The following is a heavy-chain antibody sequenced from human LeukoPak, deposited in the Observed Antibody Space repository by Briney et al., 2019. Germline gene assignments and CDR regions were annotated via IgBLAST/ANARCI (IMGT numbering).Heavy chain of an antibody. J-gene: IGHJ4*02. V-gene: IGHV4-59*01. Sequence: SETLSLTCTVSGGSISSYYWSWIQQPPGKGLEWIGYIYYSGSTNYNPSLKSRVTISVDTSKNQFSLKLSSVTAADTAVYYCAGGNAVVVAGTFDYWGQGTLVTVSS. CDR2: IYYSGST. CDR1: GGSISSYY. D-gene: IGHD2-15*01. CDR3: AGGNAVVVAGTFDY.